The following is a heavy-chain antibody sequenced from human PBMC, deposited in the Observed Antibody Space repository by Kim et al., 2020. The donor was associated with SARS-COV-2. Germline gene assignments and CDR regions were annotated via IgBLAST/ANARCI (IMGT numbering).Heavy chain of an antibody. CDR3: TREQEYSSSRGVHYYYGMGV. J-gene: IGHJ6*02. D-gene: IGHD6-13*01. V-gene: IGHV3-49*03. Sequence: GGSLRLSCTASGFTFGDYAMSWFRQAPGKGLEWVGFIRSKAYGGTTEYAASVKGRFTISRDDSKSIAYLQMNSLKTEDTAVYYCTREQEYSSSRGVHYYYGMGVSGPGTPVTVSS. CDR1: GFTFGDYA. CDR2: IRSKAYGGTT.